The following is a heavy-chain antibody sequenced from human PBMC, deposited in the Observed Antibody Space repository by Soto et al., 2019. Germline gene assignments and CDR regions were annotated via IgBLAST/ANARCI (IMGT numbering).Heavy chain of an antibody. CDR3: ARVAKYGYGVGQIDY. CDR2: IYYSGST. D-gene: IGHD2-2*03. V-gene: IGHV4-59*12. J-gene: IGHJ4*02. Sequence: SETLSLTCTVSGGSISSYYWSWIRQPPGKGLEWIAYIYYSGSTNYNPSLKSRVTISVDTSKNQFSLKLSSVTAADTAVYYCARVAKYGYGVGQIDYWGQGTLVTVSS. CDR1: GGSISSYY.